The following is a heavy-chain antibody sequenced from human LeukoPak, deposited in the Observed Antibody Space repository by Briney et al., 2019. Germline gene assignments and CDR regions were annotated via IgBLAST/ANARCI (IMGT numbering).Heavy chain of an antibody. V-gene: IGHV1-2*02. CDR3: ARLYEGVDV. CDR2: INPNTGGT. CDR1: GYTFTGYR. Sequence: GASVKVSCKASGYTFTGYRIYWVRQAPGQGLEWMGWINPNTGGTNYAQKFQGRVTMTRDTSISTTYMELSRLRSDDTAVYYCARLYEGVDVWGQGTTVTVPS. D-gene: IGHD2-8*01. J-gene: IGHJ6*02.